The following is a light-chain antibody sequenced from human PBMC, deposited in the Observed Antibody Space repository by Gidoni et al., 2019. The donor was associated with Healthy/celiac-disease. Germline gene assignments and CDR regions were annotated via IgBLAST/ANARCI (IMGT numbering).Light chain of an antibody. CDR3: SSYTSSSTLV. J-gene: IGLJ2*01. CDR1: SSDVGGYNY. V-gene: IGLV2-14*01. Sequence: QSALTQPASVSGSPGPSLTISCTGTSSDVGGYNYVSWYQQHPGKAPKRMIYEVSNRPSGVSKRFSGSKSGNTASLTISGRQDEDEADYYCSSYTSSSTLVFGGGTKLTVL. CDR2: EVS.